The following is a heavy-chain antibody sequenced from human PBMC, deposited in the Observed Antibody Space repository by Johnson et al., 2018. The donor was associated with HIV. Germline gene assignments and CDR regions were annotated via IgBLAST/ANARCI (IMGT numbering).Heavy chain of an antibody. CDR3: ARALDGDAFAF. J-gene: IGHJ3*01. CDR1: GFTFSSYA. CDR2: ISYDGSNK. V-gene: IGHV3-30-3*01. D-gene: IGHD5-24*01. Sequence: QEQLVESGGGVVQPGRSLRLSCAASGFTFSSYAMHWVRQAPGKGLEWVAVISYDGSNKYYADSVKGRFTISSDNSKNTLYLQLNSLRAEDTAVYYCARALDGDAFAFWGQGTMVTVSS.